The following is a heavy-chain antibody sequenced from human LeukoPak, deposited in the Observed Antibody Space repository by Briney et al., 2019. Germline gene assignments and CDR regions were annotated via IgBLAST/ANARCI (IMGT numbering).Heavy chain of an antibody. CDR1: GGSFSGCY. CDR2: INHSGST. Sequence: PSETLSLTCAVYGGSFSGCYWSWIRQPPGKGLEWIGEINHSGSTNYNPSLKSRVTISVDTSKNQFSLKLSSVTAADTAVYYCARVPWSSSWYGSYYGMDVWGQGTTVTVSS. J-gene: IGHJ6*02. CDR3: ARVPWSSSWYGSYYGMDV. V-gene: IGHV4-34*01. D-gene: IGHD6-13*01.